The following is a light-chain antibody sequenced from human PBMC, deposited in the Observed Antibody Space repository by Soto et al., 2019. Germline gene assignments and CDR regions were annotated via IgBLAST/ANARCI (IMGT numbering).Light chain of an antibody. V-gene: IGKV3-11*01. Sequence: EIVLTQSPATLSLSPGGRAALSCRASQTVSSYLAWYQQKPGQAPRLLIYDASNRATGIPARFSGSGSGTDFTLTISSLEPEDFAVYYCQQRIIWPPTFGQGTKVEIK. CDR3: QQRIIWPPT. CDR2: DAS. J-gene: IGKJ1*01. CDR1: QTVSSY.